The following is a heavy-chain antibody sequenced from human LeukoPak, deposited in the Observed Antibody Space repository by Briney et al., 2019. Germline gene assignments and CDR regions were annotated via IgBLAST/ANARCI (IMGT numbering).Heavy chain of an antibody. D-gene: IGHD4-17*01. J-gene: IGHJ4*02. Sequence: ASVKVSCKASGGTFSSYAISWVRQAPGQGLEWVGRIIPILGIANYAQKFQGRVTITADKSTSTAYMELSSLRSEDTAVYYCAWNDYGDSLDYWGQGTLVTVSS. CDR1: GGTFSSYA. V-gene: IGHV1-69*04. CDR3: AWNDYGDSLDY. CDR2: IIPILGIA.